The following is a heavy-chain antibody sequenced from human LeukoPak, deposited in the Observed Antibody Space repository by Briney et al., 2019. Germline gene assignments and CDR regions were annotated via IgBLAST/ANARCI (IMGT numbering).Heavy chain of an antibody. Sequence: GESLKISCKGSGYSFTSYWISWVRQMPGKGLEWMGRIDPSDSYTNYSPSFQGHATISADKSISTAYLQWSSLKASDTAMYYCAALYYDILTGYYTTFFDYWGQGTLVTVSS. J-gene: IGHJ4*02. CDR2: IDPSDSYT. V-gene: IGHV5-10-1*01. CDR3: AALYYDILTGYYTTFFDY. D-gene: IGHD3-9*01. CDR1: GYSFTSYW.